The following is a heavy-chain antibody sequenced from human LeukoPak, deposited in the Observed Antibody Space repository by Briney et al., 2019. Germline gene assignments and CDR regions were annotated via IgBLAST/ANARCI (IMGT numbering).Heavy chain of an antibody. J-gene: IGHJ4*02. Sequence: ASMKVSCKSSGFTFTDYYIHWVRQAPGQGLEWMGYIGPHSSATSSPQEFQGRVTMTRETSMSTAYMELTRLTSDDTAAYYCAREGNGLLSKDFDYWGQGTLVTVSS. CDR3: AREGNGLLSKDFDY. V-gene: IGHV1-2*02. CDR2: IGPHSSAT. D-gene: IGHD2/OR15-2a*01. CDR1: GFTFTDYY.